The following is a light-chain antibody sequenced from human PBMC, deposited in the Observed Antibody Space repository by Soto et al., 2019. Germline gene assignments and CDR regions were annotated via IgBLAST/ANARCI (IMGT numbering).Light chain of an antibody. Sequence: DIQMTQSPSSVSASVGDRVTITCRASQGVSGWLAWYQQKPGKAPKLLIYSVSNLQSGVPARFSGSGSGTDFALTISSLQPDDFATYYCQQANGFPVAFGGGTRVEIK. J-gene: IGKJ4*01. CDR2: SVS. V-gene: IGKV1-12*01. CDR1: QGVSGW. CDR3: QQANGFPVA.